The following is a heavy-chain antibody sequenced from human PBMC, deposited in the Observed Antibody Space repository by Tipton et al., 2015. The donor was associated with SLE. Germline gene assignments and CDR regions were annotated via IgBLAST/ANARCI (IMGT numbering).Heavy chain of an antibody. D-gene: IGHD6-13*01. Sequence: TLSLTCTVSGGSISSYYWGWIRQPPGKGLEWIGSSYYSGSTNYNPSLKSRVTISVDTSKNQFSLKLSSVTAADTAVYYCARGGIAALPDAFDIWGQGTMVTVSS. V-gene: IGHV4-59*01. CDR2: SYYSGST. J-gene: IGHJ3*02. CDR1: GGSISSYY. CDR3: ARGGIAALPDAFDI.